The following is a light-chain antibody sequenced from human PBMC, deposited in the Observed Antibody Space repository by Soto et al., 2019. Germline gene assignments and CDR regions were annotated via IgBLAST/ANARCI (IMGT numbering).Light chain of an antibody. Sequence: EILLTQSQGTLSLSPGERATLSCRASQSVSSSYLASYQQKPGQAPRLLIYGASSRATGIPDRFSGSGSGTDFTLTISRLEPEDFAVYYCQQYGSTPPNTFGQGTKVDIK. V-gene: IGKV3-20*01. J-gene: IGKJ1*01. CDR3: QQYGSTPPNT. CDR2: GAS. CDR1: QSVSSSY.